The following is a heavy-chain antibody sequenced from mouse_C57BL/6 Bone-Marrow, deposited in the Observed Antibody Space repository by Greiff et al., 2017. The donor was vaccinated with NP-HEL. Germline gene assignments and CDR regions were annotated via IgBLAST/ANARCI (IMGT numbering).Heavy chain of an antibody. Sequence: EVNLVESGEGLVKPGGSLKLSCAASGFTFSSYAMSWVRQTPEQRLEWVAYISSGGDYIYYADTVKGRFTISRDNARNTLYLQMSRLKAEDTAMYYCTRGGDTTVVATNYFDYWGQGTTLTVSA. CDR2: ISSGGDYI. CDR3: TRGGDTTVVATNYFDY. CDR1: GFTFSSYA. V-gene: IGHV5-9-1*02. D-gene: IGHD1-1*01. J-gene: IGHJ2*01.